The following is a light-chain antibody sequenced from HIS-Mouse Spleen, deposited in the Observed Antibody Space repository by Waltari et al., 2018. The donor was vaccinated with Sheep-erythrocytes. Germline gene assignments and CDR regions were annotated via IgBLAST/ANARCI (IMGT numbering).Light chain of an antibody. Sequence: SYELTQPPSVSVSPGQTASITCSGDTLGVKYACWYQQKAGQSPVLVIYKDSKRPSGIPERFSGSNSGNTATLTISGTQAMDEADYYCQAWDSSTYVFGTGTKVTVL. CDR2: KDS. CDR3: QAWDSSTYV. J-gene: IGLJ1*01. CDR1: TLGVKY. V-gene: IGLV3-1*01.